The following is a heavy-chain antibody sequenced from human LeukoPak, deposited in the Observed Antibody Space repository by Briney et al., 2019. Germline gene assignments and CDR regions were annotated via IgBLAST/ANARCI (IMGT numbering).Heavy chain of an antibody. Sequence: GGSLRLSCAASGFTFSSYGMHWVRQAPGKGLEWVAFIRYDGSNKYYADSVKGRFTISRDNSKNTLYLQMNSLRAEDTAVYYCAKDRINWGQYIVVVPAAIQPHDAFDIWGQGTMVTVSS. J-gene: IGHJ3*02. CDR1: GFTFSSYG. CDR3: AKDRINWGQYIVVVPAAIQPHDAFDI. CDR2: IRYDGSNK. D-gene: IGHD2-2*02. V-gene: IGHV3-30*02.